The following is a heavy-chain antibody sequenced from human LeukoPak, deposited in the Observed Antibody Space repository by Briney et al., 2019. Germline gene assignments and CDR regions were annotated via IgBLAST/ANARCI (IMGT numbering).Heavy chain of an antibody. CDR1: GFTFSSFE. CDR2: ITSSGSIT. V-gene: IGHV3-48*03. J-gene: IGHJ4*02. CDR3: ARRYYYDTSGYSIDH. D-gene: IGHD3-22*01. Sequence: GGSLRLSCAASGFTFSSFEMNWVRQAPGKGLEWVSYITSSGSITHYADSVKGRFTISRDNAKNSLYLQMNSLGAEDTAVYYCARRYYYDTSGYSIDHWGQGTLVTVSA.